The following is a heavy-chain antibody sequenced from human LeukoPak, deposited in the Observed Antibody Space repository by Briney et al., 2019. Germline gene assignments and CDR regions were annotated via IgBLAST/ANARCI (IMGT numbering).Heavy chain of an antibody. CDR2: IKHDGNEI. Sequence: GGSLRLSCAASGLSFRNYWMGWVRQAPGKGLEGVANIKHDGNEIYYVDSVEGRFTISRDTAKDSLYLQMNSLRVEDTAVYYCARDRGHSGYDLYDYWGQGTLVTVSS. CDR3: ARDRGHSGYDLYDY. CDR1: GLSFRNYW. J-gene: IGHJ4*02. D-gene: IGHD5-12*01. V-gene: IGHV3-7*01.